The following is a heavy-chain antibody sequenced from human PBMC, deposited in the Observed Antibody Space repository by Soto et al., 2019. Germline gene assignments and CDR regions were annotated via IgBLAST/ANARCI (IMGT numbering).Heavy chain of an antibody. J-gene: IGHJ6*02. CDR1: GGSISSYY. V-gene: IGHV4-59*01. CDR2: IYYSGST. D-gene: IGHD6-25*01. CDR3: ARDRRLLLYYYGMDV. Sequence: SETLSLTCTVSGGSISSYYWSWVRQPPGKGLEWIGYIYYSGSTNYNPSLKSRVTISVDTSKNQFSLKLSSVTAADTAVYYCARDRRLLLYYYGMDVWGQGTTVTVSS.